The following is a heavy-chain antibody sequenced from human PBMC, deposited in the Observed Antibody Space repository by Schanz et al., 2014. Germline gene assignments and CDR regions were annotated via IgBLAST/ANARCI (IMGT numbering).Heavy chain of an antibody. CDR3: ARRGPNCSNNARYHGWFDP. Sequence: QVLLVQSGAEVKQPGASVKVSCKASGYTFTGYYIHWVRQAPGQGFEWMGWINPLSGATDYAPTFQGRVSMTRDTSISTAYMEVTRLVSSATAVYYCARRGPNCSNNARYHGWFDPWGQGTLVTVSS. D-gene: IGHD4-4*01. CDR2: INPLSGAT. J-gene: IGHJ5*02. CDR1: GYTFTGYY. V-gene: IGHV1-2*02.